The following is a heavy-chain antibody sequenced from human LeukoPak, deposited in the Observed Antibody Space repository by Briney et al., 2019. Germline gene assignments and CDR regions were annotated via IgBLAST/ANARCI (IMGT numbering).Heavy chain of an antibody. CDR1: GFTFSSYS. J-gene: IGHJ4*02. Sequence: GGSLRLSCAASGFTFSSYSMNWVRQAPGKGLEWVSYISSSGSTIYYADSVKGRFTISRDNAKNSLYLQMNSLRAEDTAVYYCARERGLGDSLDYWGQGTLVTVSS. V-gene: IGHV3-48*04. D-gene: IGHD2-21*01. CDR2: ISSSGSTI. CDR3: ARERGLGDSLDY.